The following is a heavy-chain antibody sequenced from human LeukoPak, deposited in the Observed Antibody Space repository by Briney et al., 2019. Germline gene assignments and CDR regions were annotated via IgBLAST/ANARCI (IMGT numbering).Heavy chain of an antibody. CDR2: INHSGST. V-gene: IGHV4-39*07. J-gene: IGHJ5*02. Sequence: SETLSLTCTVSGDSISRSTYYWAWIRQPPGTGLEWIGEINHSGSTNYNPSLKSRVTISVDTSKNQFSLKLSSVTAADTAVYYCARGRYCSGGSCYFWFDPWGQGTLVTVSS. D-gene: IGHD2-15*01. CDR3: ARGRYCSGGSCYFWFDP. CDR1: GDSISRSTYY.